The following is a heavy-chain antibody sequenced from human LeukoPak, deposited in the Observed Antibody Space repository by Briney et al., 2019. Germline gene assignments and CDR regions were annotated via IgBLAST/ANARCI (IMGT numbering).Heavy chain of an antibody. Sequence: GGSLRLSCAASGFTFDDYGMSWVRQAPGKGLEWVSGINWNGGSTGYADSVKGRFTISRDNAKNSLYLQMNSLRAEDTAVYYCARGYSGPQRYYFDYWGQGTLVTVSS. CDR3: ARGYSGPQRYYFDY. J-gene: IGHJ4*02. D-gene: IGHD5-12*01. CDR2: INWNGGST. V-gene: IGHV3-20*04. CDR1: GFTFDDYG.